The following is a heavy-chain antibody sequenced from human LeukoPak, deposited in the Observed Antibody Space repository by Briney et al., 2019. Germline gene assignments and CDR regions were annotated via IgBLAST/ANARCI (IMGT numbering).Heavy chain of an antibody. CDR1: GYTFTGYY. CDR3: ARVWVESGSLDPNLPRKRYYYYYMGV. V-gene: IGHV1-2*06. D-gene: IGHD5-12*01. J-gene: IGHJ6*03. Sequence: ASVKVSCKASGYTFTGYYMHWVRQAPGQGLEWMGRINPNSGGRNYAQKFQGRVTMTRDTSISTAYMELSRLRSDDTAVYYCARVWVESGSLDPNLPRKRYYYYYMGVWGKGTTVTVSS. CDR2: INPNSGGR.